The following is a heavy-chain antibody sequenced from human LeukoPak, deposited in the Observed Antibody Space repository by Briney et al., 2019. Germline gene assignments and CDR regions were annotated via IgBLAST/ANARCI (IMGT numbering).Heavy chain of an antibody. CDR2: ISAYNGNT. Sequence: ASVKVSCKASGYTFTSYGISWVRQTPGQGLEWMGWISAYNGNTNYAQKLQGRVTMTTDTSTSTAYMELRSLRSDDTAVYYCARGELYCSSTSCYTGSAFDIWGQGTMVTVSS. CDR3: ARGELYCSSTSCYTGSAFDI. CDR1: GYTFTSYG. D-gene: IGHD2-2*02. V-gene: IGHV1-18*01. J-gene: IGHJ3*02.